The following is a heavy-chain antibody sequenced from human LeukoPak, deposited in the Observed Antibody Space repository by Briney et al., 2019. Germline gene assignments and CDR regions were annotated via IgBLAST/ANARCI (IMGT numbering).Heavy chain of an antibody. CDR2: IKQDGSEK. CDR3: ARDFPASAAAGNWFDP. Sequence: GGSLRLSCAASGFTFSSYWMSWVRQAPGKGLEWVANIKQDGSEKYYVDSVKGRFTISRDNAKNSLYLQMNSLRAEDTAVYYCARDFPASAAAGNWFDPWGQGTLVTVSS. CDR1: GFTFSSYW. J-gene: IGHJ5*02. D-gene: IGHD6-25*01. V-gene: IGHV3-7*01.